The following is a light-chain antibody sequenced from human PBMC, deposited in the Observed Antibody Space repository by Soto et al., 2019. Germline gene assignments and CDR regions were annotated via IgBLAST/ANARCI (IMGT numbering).Light chain of an antibody. J-gene: IGLJ1*01. CDR3: CSYTGSSTLV. CDR1: GSDVGGYVF. V-gene: IGLV2-14*01. Sequence: QSALTQPASVSGSPGQSITISCTGTGSDVGGYVFVSWYQQHPGKAPKLIIFEVTDRPSGVSNRFSGSKSGNTASLTISGLQAEDEADYYCCSYTGSSTLVFGTGTKLTVL. CDR2: EVT.